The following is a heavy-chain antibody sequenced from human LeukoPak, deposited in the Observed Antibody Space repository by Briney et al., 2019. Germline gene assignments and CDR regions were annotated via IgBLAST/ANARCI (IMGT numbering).Heavy chain of an antibody. D-gene: IGHD3-16*01. CDR2: INHSGST. V-gene: IGHV4-34*01. CDR1: GGSFSGYY. J-gene: IGHJ4*02. CDR3: ARGFSWAFRGFGY. Sequence: SETLSLTCAVYGGSFSGYYWSWIRQPPGKGLEWIGEINHSGSTNYNPSLKSRVTISVDTSKNQFSLKLSSVTAADTAVYYCARGFSWAFRGFGYWGQGTLVTVSS.